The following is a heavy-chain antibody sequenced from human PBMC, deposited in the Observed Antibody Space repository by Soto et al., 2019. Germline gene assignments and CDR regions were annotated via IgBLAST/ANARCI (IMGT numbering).Heavy chain of an antibody. D-gene: IGHD1-1*01. J-gene: IGHJ3*02. V-gene: IGHV3-33*01. CDR2: IGYDGNNK. CDR3: ARGGVTGIVGIFGSPLDI. CDR1: GVSFTTYG. Sequence: QVQLVESGGGWAQPGRSLRLSWEATGVSFTTYGMHWVRQAPGKGLEWVAVIGYDGNNKYYADSVEGRFTISRDNSKNTVYLRMKSLRGDDTAVYYCARGGVTGIVGIFGSPLDIWGQGTVVTVSS.